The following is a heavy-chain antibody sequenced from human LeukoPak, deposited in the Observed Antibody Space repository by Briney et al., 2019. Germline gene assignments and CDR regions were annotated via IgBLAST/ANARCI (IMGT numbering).Heavy chain of an antibody. CDR1: GFTVSSNY. Sequence: PGGSLRLSCAASGFTVSSNYMSWVRQAPGKGLEWVSVIYSGGSTYYADSVKGRFTIARDNSKNTLYLQMNSLRAEDTAVYYCVVITMVRGGDYWGQGTLVIVSS. V-gene: IGHV3-53*01. CDR2: IYSGGST. CDR3: VVITMVRGGDY. D-gene: IGHD3-10*01. J-gene: IGHJ4*02.